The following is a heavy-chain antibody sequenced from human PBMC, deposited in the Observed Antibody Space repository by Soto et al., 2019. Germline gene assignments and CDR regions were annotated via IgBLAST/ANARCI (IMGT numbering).Heavy chain of an antibody. CDR2: IYYSGST. J-gene: IGHJ6*02. CDR3: AREVGGIAVAGNNGMDV. CDR1: GGSISSYY. V-gene: IGHV4-59*01. Sequence: PSETLSLTCTVSGGSISSYYWSWIRQPPGKGLEWIGYIYYSGSTNYNPSLKSRVTISVDTSKNQFSLKLSSVTAADTAVYYCAREVGGIAVAGNNGMDVWGQGTTVTVSS. D-gene: IGHD6-19*01.